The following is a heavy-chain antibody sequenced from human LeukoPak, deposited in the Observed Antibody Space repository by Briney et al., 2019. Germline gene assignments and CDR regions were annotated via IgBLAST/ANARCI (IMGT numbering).Heavy chain of an antibody. CDR2: MNPNSGNT. J-gene: IGHJ5*02. CDR3: ARAGGHCSGGSCYPNWFDP. Sequence: ASVKVSCKASGYTFTSYDINWVRQATGQGLEWMGWMNPNSGNTGYAQKFQGRVTITRNTSISTAYMELRSLGSDDTAVYYCARAGGHCSGGSCYPNWFDPWGQGTLVTVSS. V-gene: IGHV1-8*03. CDR1: GYTFTSYD. D-gene: IGHD2-15*01.